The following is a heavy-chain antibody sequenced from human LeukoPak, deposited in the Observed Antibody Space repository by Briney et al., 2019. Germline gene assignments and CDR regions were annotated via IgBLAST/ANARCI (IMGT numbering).Heavy chain of an antibody. CDR3: AKDLGWTDAFDI. J-gene: IGHJ3*02. V-gene: IGHV3-48*01. CDR2: ISSSSSTI. CDR1: GFTFSSYS. Sequence: GGSLRLSCAASGFTFSSYSMNWVRQAPGKGLEWVSYISSSSSTIYYADSVKGRFTISRDNSKNTLYLQMNSLRAEDTAVYYCAKDLGWTDAFDIWGQGTMVTVSS. D-gene: IGHD2-15*01.